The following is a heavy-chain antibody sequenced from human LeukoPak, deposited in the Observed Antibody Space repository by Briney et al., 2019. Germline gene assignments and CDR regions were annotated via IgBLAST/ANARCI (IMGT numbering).Heavy chain of an antibody. CDR3: ANLRGSGSSYFDS. CDR1: GITLSNYG. CDR2: ISGGGGGT. Sequence: PGGSLRLSCAVSGITLSNYGMSWVRQAPGKGLEWVAGISGGGGGTNYADSVKGRFTNSRDNSKNTLYLQMNSLRAEDTAVYFCANLRGSGSSYFDSWGQGTLVTVSS. V-gene: IGHV3-23*01. D-gene: IGHD3-10*01. J-gene: IGHJ4*02.